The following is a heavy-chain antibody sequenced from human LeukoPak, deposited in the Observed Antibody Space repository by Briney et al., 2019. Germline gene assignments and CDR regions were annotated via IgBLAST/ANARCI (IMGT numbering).Heavy chain of an antibody. D-gene: IGHD6-19*01. CDR1: GFTFSSYS. J-gene: IGHJ5*02. CDR3: ARDEGSSGWYGQNWFDP. V-gene: IGHV3-21*01. Sequence: GGSLRLSCAASGFTFSSYSMNWVRQAPGKGLEWVSSISSSSSHIYYADSVKGRFTISRDNAKNSLYLQVNSLRAEDTAVYYCARDEGSSGWYGQNWFDPWGQGTLVTVSS. CDR2: ISSSSSHI.